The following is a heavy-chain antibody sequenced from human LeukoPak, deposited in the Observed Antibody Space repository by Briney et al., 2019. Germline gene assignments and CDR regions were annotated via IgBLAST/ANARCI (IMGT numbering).Heavy chain of an antibody. J-gene: IGHJ4*02. CDR2: IDPSDSYT. CDR3: ARQYSGYDYYFDY. Sequence: GESLKISCKGSGYTFTNFWISWVRQMSGKRLEWMGRIDPSDSYTNYNPSFRGHITISADKSSSTAYLHWSSLKAYDTVMYFCARQYSGYDYYFDYWGQGILVTVSS. D-gene: IGHD5-12*01. CDR1: GYTFTNFW. V-gene: IGHV5-10-1*01.